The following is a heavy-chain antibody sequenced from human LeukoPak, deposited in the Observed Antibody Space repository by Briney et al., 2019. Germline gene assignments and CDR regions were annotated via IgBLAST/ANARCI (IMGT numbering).Heavy chain of an antibody. CDR1: GFTFNNNG. CDR2: ISDGGDTT. Sequence: PGGSLRLSCAASGFTFNNNGMTWVRQAPGKGMEWVTGISDGGDTTYDAGSVKGRFTVSRDNSKNILYPQMNSLRAEDTAIYYCAKTQGFFDHWGQGSLVTVSS. J-gene: IGHJ4*02. CDR3: AKTQGFFDH. V-gene: IGHV3-23*01.